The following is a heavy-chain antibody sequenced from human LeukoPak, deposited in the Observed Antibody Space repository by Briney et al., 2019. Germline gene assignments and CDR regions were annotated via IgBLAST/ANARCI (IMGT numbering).Heavy chain of an antibody. CDR1: GYTFTSYY. J-gene: IGHJ4*02. D-gene: IGHD3-22*01. V-gene: IGHV1-46*01. CDR3: ARGPYYYDSSGYSAGHFDY. Sequence: ASVKVSCKASGYTFTSYYMHWVRQAPGQGLEWMGIINPSGGSTSYAQKFQGRVTMTRDMSTSTVYMELSSLRSDDTAVYYCARGPYYYDSSGYSAGHFDYWGQGTLVTVSS. CDR2: INPSGGST.